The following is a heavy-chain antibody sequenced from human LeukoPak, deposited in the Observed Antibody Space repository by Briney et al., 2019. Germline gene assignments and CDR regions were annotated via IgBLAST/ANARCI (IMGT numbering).Heavy chain of an antibody. Sequence: SETLSLTCTVSGGSISSYYWSWIRQPPGKGLEWIGSIYYSGSTYYNPSLKSRVTISVDTSKNQFSLKLSSVTAADTAVYYCVGFNDYFNWFDPWGQGTLVTVSS. J-gene: IGHJ5*02. CDR2: IYYSGST. CDR3: VGFNDYFNWFDP. CDR1: GGSISSYY. D-gene: IGHD3-16*01. V-gene: IGHV4-59*05.